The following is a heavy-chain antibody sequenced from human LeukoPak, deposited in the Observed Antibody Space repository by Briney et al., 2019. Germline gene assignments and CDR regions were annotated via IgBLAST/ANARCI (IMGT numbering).Heavy chain of an antibody. V-gene: IGHV3-21*01. D-gene: IGHD3-22*01. CDR3: ARDPDTHYNDGSGYYQPPAYFQH. CDR1: GFTFSSYS. J-gene: IGHJ1*01. Sequence: GGSLRLSCAASGFTFSSYSMNWVRQAPGKGLEWVSSISSSSSYIYYADSVKGRFTISRDNAKNSLYLQMNSLRAEDTAVYYCARDPDTHYNDGSGYYQPPAYFQHWGQGTLVTVSS. CDR2: ISSSSSYI.